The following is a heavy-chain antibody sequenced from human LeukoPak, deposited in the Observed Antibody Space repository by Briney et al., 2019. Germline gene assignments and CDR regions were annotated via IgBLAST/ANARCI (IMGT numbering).Heavy chain of an antibody. J-gene: IGHJ4*02. CDR3: ARGKGYYDSSGYYPFDY. CDR2: ISSSSSYI. V-gene: IGHV3-21*01. CDR1: GFTFSSYS. Sequence: GGSLRLSCAASGFTFSSYSMNWVRQAPGKGLGWVSSISSSSSYIYYADSVKGRFTISRDNAKNSLYLQMNSLRAEDTAVYYCARGKGYYDSSGYYPFDYWGQGTLVTVSS. D-gene: IGHD3-22*01.